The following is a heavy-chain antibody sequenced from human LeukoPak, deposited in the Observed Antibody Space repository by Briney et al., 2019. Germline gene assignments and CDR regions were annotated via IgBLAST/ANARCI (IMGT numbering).Heavy chain of an antibody. J-gene: IGHJ4*02. CDR2: FDPDYGET. D-gene: IGHD3-10*01. CDR3: ATDPYGSGFDY. CDR1: GYTLTELS. Sequence: ASVKVSCKVSGYTLTELSMHWVRQPPGKGLEGMGGFDPDYGETIYAQQFQDRGTKTEDTSTDTAYMELSSLRSEDTAVYYCATDPYGSGFDYWGQGTLVTVSS. V-gene: IGHV1-24*01.